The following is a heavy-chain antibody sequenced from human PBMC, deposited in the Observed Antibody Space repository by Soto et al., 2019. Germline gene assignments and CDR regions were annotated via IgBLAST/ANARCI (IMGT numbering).Heavy chain of an antibody. Sequence: QVQLVQSGAEVKKPGSSVKVSCKASGGTFSSYAISWVRQAPGQGLEWMGGIIPMFGTTKYAQKFQGRLTITADESTSTAYMELSSLRSGDTAVYYCARGVVVVAASQLGWFAPWGQGTLVTVSS. CDR1: GGTFSSYA. V-gene: IGHV1-69*01. CDR2: IIPMFGTT. J-gene: IGHJ5*02. D-gene: IGHD2-15*01. CDR3: ARGVVVVAASQLGWFAP.